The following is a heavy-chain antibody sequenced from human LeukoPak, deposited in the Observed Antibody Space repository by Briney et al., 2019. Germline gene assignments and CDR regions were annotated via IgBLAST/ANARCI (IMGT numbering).Heavy chain of an antibody. CDR2: ISGSGGST. CDR3: AKDLGDGPTIFY. CDR1: GFTFSSYA. Sequence: GGSLRLSCAASGFTFSSYAMSWVRQAPGKGLEWVSAISGSGGSTYYADSVKGRFTISRDDSKNTLYLQMNSLRAEDTAVYYCAKDLGDGPTIFYWGQGTLVTVSS. D-gene: IGHD3-10*01. V-gene: IGHV3-23*01. J-gene: IGHJ4*02.